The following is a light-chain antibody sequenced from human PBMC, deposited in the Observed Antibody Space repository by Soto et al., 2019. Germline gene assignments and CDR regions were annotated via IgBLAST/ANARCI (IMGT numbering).Light chain of an antibody. Sequence: DIQLTQSPSTLSASVGDRVTITCRASQSISSWLAWYQQKPGKAPNFLIYKTSNLESGVPSRFRGSVSGTEFTVTISSLLLDHFETHKFQYYDDYCWTFGQGTKVEIK. CDR2: KTS. J-gene: IGKJ1*01. CDR1: QSISSW. CDR3: QYYDDYCWT. V-gene: IGKV1-5*03.